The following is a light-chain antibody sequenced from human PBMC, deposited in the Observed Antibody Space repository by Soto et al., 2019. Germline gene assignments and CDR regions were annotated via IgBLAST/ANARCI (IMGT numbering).Light chain of an antibody. V-gene: IGKV1-39*01. J-gene: IGKJ5*01. CDR2: DAS. Sequence: DIQMTQSPSSLSASVGDRVTITCQASQDINKNLIWYQQKPGKAPNLLIFDASSLQSGVPSRFSGRGSGAEYTLTISSLQPEDFATYFCQHSYSNFPITFGQGTRLEIK. CDR1: QDINKN. CDR3: QHSYSNFPIT.